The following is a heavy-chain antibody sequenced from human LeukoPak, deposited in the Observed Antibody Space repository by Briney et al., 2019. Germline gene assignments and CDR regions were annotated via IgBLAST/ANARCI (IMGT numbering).Heavy chain of an antibody. V-gene: IGHV3-23*01. CDR2: ISGIGGNT. Sequence: GGSLRLSCAASGFTFSNYAMSWFRQAPGKGLEWVLSISGIGGNTHYADSVKGRFTISRDNSKNTLYLQMDSLRAEDTAVYYCAASRSYFRGDWWGHGILVTVSA. CDR1: GFTFSNYA. CDR3: AASRSYFRGDW. D-gene: IGHD3-10*01. J-gene: IGHJ5*01.